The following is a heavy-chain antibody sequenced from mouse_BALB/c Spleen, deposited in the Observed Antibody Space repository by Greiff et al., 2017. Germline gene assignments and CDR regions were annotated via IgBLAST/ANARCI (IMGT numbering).Heavy chain of an antibody. Sequence: EVMLVESGGGLVQPGGSLRLSCATSGFTFTDYYMSWVRQPPGKALEWLGFIRNKANGYTTEYSASVKGRFTISRDNSQSILYLQMNTLRAEDSATYYCARAPDGYYFDYWGQGTTLTVSS. V-gene: IGHV7-3*02. CDR3: ARAPDGYYFDY. CDR1: GFTFTDYY. J-gene: IGHJ2*01. D-gene: IGHD2-3*01. CDR2: IRNKANGYTT.